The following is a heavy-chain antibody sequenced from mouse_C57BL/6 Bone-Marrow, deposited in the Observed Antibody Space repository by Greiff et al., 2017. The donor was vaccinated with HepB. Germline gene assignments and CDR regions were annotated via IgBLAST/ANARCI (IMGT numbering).Heavy chain of an antibody. J-gene: IGHJ4*01. CDR1: ASTFTTYW. CDR3: AIYYAMDY. CDR2: IHPSDSDT. V-gene: IGHV1-74*01. Sequence: QVQLQQPGAELVKPGASLKFSCKASASTFTTYWMPWVKQRPGQGIEWIGRIHPSDSDTNYNQKFKGKATLTVDKSSSTAYMQLSSLTSEDSAVYYCAIYYAMDYWGQGTSVTVSS.